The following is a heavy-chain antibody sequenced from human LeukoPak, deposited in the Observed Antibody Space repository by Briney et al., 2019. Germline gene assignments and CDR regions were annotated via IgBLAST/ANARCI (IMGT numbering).Heavy chain of an antibody. Sequence: PGGSLRLSCAVSGFTVSSNYMTWVRQAPGKGLEWVSVIYSGGSIYYADAVKGRFTISRDISKNTVDLQLNSLRAEETAVYYCASGKETSMAEGYWGQGTMVTVSS. CDR3: ASGKETSMAEGY. V-gene: IGHV3-53*01. D-gene: IGHD5-18*01. CDR2: IYSGGSI. J-gene: IGHJ4*02. CDR1: GFTVSSNY.